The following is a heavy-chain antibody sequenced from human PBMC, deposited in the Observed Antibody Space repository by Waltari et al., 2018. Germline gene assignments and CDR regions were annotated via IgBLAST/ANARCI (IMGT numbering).Heavy chain of an antibody. J-gene: IGHJ5*02. Sequence: QIQLVESGGGGVQPGLSLRRSCAASGLSPSNFGMHWVRQAPGKGLELVALIWFDGSKTYYADSVRGRFTISRDDSKNTLYLDINTLRVDDTAIYYCAKDAFGNTYLDHWGQGTLVTVSS. CDR3: AKDAFGNTYLDH. CDR2: IWFDGSKT. D-gene: IGHD3-10*01. CDR1: GLSPSNFG. V-gene: IGHV3-30*02.